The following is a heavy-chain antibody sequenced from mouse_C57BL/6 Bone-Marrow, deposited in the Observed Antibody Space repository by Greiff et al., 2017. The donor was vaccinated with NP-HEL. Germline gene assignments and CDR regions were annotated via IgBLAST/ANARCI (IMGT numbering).Heavy chain of an antibody. D-gene: IGHD2-4*01. CDR1: GYTFTDYY. CDR3: ARATYYDYGGAMDY. J-gene: IGHJ4*01. V-gene: IGHV1-26*01. CDR2: INPNNGGT. Sequence: EVQLQQSGPGLVKPGASVKISCTASGYTFTDYYVHWVQQGPGKSLEWIGYINPNNGGTSYNQKFKGKATLTVDKSSSTAYMELRSLTSEDTAVYYCARATYYDYGGAMDYGGQGTGVTVSA.